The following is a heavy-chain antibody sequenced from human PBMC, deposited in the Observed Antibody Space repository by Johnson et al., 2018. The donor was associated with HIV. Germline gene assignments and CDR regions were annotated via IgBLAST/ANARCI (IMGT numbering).Heavy chain of an antibody. D-gene: IGHD2-2*01. Sequence: QMQLVESGGGVVRPGGSLRLSCAAAGFTFDDYGMNWVRQAPGKGLEWVAVIWYDGSNKYYADSVKGRLTISRDNAKNSLDLQMNSLRAEDTALYYCTRGGLGYQNIHDPLDIWGQGTIVTVSS. CDR3: TRGGLGYQNIHDPLDI. CDR1: GFTFDDYG. CDR2: IWYDGSNK. V-gene: IGHV3-33*08. J-gene: IGHJ3*02.